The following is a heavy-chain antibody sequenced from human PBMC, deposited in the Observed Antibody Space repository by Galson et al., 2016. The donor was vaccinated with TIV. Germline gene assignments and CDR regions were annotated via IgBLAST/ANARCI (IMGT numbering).Heavy chain of an antibody. CDR2: IDSRDSYT. Sequence: QSGAEVKKPGESLRISCKTSGYSFTNYWITWVRQMPGEGLEWMGRIDSRDSYTNYSPTFEGHVTISTDKSISTAYLQWTSLKASDSAIYYCARSASAGSGWVDPWGQGTLVTVSS. CDR3: ARSASAGSGWVDP. J-gene: IGHJ5*02. V-gene: IGHV5-10-1*01. D-gene: IGHD3-10*01. CDR1: GYSFTNYW.